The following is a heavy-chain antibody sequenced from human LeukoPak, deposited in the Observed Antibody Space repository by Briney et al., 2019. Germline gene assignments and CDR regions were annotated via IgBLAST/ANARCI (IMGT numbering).Heavy chain of an antibody. Sequence: ASVKVSFKASGYTFTSYGISWVRQAPGQGLEWMGWISAYNGNTNYAQKLQGRVTMTTDTSTSTAYMELRSLRSDDTAVYYCARDLDDFWSGYSPPDYWGQGTLVTVSS. CDR2: ISAYNGNT. D-gene: IGHD3-3*01. J-gene: IGHJ4*02. CDR3: ARDLDDFWSGYSPPDY. CDR1: GYTFTSYG. V-gene: IGHV1-18*01.